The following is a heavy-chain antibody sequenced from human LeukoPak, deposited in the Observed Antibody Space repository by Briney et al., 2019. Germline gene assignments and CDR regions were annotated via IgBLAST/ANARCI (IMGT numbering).Heavy chain of an antibody. CDR3: ARGVDSGSYYAFDY. CDR2: INWNGGST. D-gene: IGHD1-26*01. Sequence: GGSLRLSCAASGFTFDDYGMSWVRQVRGKGLELVSGINWNGGSTGYADSVKGRFTISRDNAKNSLYLQMNSLRAEDTALYYCARGVDSGSYYAFDYWGQGTLVTVSS. J-gene: IGHJ4*02. CDR1: GFTFDDYG. V-gene: IGHV3-20*04.